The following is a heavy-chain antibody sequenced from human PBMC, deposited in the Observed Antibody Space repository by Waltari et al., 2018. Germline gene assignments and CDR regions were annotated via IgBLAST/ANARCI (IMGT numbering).Heavy chain of an antibody. Sequence: EVQLVESGGGLVQPGGSLRPSCAASGFRFTLSWRPWVRKVPGKGLVWVSRINGTGITTNYADSVKGRFIISRDNAKNTLYLQMNSLTAEDTAVYYCAMLRVVSVFDPFDNWGQGTLVTVSS. D-gene: IGHD2-15*01. J-gene: IGHJ4*02. CDR1: GFRFTLSW. V-gene: IGHV3-74*01. CDR3: AMLRVVSVFDPFDN. CDR2: INGTGITT.